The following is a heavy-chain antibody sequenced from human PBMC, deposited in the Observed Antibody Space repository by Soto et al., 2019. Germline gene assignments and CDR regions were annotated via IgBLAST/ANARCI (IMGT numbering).Heavy chain of an antibody. D-gene: IGHD4-4*01. J-gene: IGHJ6*03. CDR1: GGSFSGYY. CDR2: INHSGST. Sequence: PSETLSLTCAVYGGSFSGYYWSWIRQPPGKGLEWIGEINHSGSTNYNPSLKSRVTISVDTSKNQFSLKLSSVTAADTAVYYCARGLVTVNTAGSYYYMTFWGKGTPIT. CDR3: ARGLVTVNTAGSYYYMTF. V-gene: IGHV4-34*01.